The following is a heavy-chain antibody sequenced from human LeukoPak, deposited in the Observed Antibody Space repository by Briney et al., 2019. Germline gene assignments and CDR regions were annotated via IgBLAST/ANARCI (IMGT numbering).Heavy chain of an antibody. CDR1: GGSISSYY. V-gene: IGHV4-59*08. D-gene: IGHD4-17*01. Sequence: PSETLSLTCTVSGGSISSYYWSWIRQPPGEGLEWIGYIYYSGSTNYNPSLKSRVTISVDASKDQFSLKLSSVAAADTAVYYCCYGVTNAFDIWGQGTMVTVSS. J-gene: IGHJ3*02. CDR3: CYGVTNAFDI. CDR2: IYYSGST.